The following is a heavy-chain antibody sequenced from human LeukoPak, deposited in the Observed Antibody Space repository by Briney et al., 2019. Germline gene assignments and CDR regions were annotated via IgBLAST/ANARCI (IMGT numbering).Heavy chain of an antibody. D-gene: IGHD1-26*01. CDR3: ARSPSGSYPD. J-gene: IGHJ4*02. Sequence: SETLSLTCTVSGGSISSSSYYWAWIRQPPGKGLEWIGSISYSGSTSYNLSLKRRVTMSIDTSKNHFSLRLSSMTAADTATYYCARSPSGSYPDWGQGTLVTVSS. CDR2: ISYSGST. V-gene: IGHV4-39*07. CDR1: GGSISSSSYY.